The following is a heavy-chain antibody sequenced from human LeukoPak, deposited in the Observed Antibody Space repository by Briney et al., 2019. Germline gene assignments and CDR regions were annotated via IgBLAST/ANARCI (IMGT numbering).Heavy chain of an antibody. CDR2: INPNSGGT. CDR3: ARDPSSSYYLDY. Sequence: ASVKVSCKASGYTFTGYYMHWVRQAPGQGLEWMGWINPNSGGTNYAQKFQGRVTMTRDTSISTAYMELNRLTSDDTAVYYCARDPSSSYYLDYWGQGTLVTVSS. V-gene: IGHV1-2*02. J-gene: IGHJ4*02. CDR1: GYTFTGYY. D-gene: IGHD6-6*01.